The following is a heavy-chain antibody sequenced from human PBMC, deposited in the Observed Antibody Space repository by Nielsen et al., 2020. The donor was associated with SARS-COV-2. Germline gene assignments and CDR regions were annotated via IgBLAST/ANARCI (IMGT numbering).Heavy chain of an antibody. CDR2: ISSSSSYI. CDR1: GFTFSSYS. CDR3: ARDRGVHLPFLEWFPPLDY. D-gene: IGHD3-3*01. Sequence: GESLKISCAASGFTFSSYSMNWVRQAPGKGLEWVSSISSSSSYIYYADSVKGRFTISRDNAKNSLYLQMNSLRAEDTAVYYCARDRGVHLPFLEWFPPLDYWGQGTLVTVSS. V-gene: IGHV3-21*01. J-gene: IGHJ4*02.